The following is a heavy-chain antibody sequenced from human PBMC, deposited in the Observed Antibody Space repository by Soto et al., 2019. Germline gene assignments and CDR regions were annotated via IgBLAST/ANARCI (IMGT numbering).Heavy chain of an antibody. Sequence: EVQLVESGGGSVQPGGSLRLSCVASGITFSGYWMHWVHQVPGKGLVWVARVDSDGSGTSYADSVKGRFTISRDNAKNTLYLQMHSLRVEDTAVYYCATVFEHWGQGIPVTVSS. CDR2: VDSDGSGT. CDR1: GITFSGYW. J-gene: IGHJ4*02. CDR3: ATVFEH. V-gene: IGHV3-74*01.